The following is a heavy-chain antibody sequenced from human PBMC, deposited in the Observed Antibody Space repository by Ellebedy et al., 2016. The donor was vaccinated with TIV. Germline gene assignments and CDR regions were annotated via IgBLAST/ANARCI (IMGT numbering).Heavy chain of an antibody. Sequence: ASVKVSCKASGYTFTSYGISWVRQAPGQGLEWMGWISAYNGNTNYAQKLQGRVTMTTDTSTSTAYMELRSLRSDDTAVYYCARSLHFYSSGWYQERRDLYGMDVWGQGTTVTVSS. J-gene: IGHJ6*02. D-gene: IGHD6-19*01. CDR3: ARSLHFYSSGWYQERRDLYGMDV. V-gene: IGHV1-18*04. CDR2: ISAYNGNT. CDR1: GYTFTSYG.